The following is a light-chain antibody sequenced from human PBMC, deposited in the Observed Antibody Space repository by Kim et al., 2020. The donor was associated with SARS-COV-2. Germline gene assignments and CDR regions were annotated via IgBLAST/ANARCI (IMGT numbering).Light chain of an antibody. CDR3: QQLNSYPPA. CDR2: AAS. Sequence: SASVGERVTVTCRTSQGISGYLAWFQQQPGKAPKLLIYAASTLQGGVPSKFNGSGSGTEFTLPIGSLQPEDFATYYCQQLNSYPPAFGQGTKLEI. V-gene: IGKV1-9*01. CDR1: QGISGY. J-gene: IGKJ2*01.